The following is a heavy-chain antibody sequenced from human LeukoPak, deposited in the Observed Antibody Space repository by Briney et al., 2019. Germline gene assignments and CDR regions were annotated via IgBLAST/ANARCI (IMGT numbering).Heavy chain of an antibody. J-gene: IGHJ4*02. CDR1: GFTFRAFT. Sequence: GGSLRLSCSASGFTFRAFTMHWVRQVPGEGLEWISLISWDASTTHYADSVRGRFTISRDNANNSLYLQMNSLSAEDAAIYYCARQPQVAHFDYWGQGTLVSVSS. V-gene: IGHV3-43*01. D-gene: IGHD2-15*01. CDR3: ARQPQVAHFDY. CDR2: ISWDASTT.